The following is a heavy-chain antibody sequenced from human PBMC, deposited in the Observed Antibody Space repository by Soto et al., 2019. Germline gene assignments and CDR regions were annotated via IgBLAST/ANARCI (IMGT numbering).Heavy chain of an antibody. Sequence: PSETLSLTCTVSGGSISSYYWSWIRQPPGKGLEWIGYIYYSGSTNYNPSLKSRVTISVDTSKNQFSLKLSSVTAADTAVYYCATLPPRIVVALLPIPTWGQGILVTSPQ. CDR1: GGSISSYY. D-gene: IGHD2-21*01. J-gene: IGHJ5*02. CDR3: ATLPPRIVVALLPIPT. V-gene: IGHV4-59*08. CDR2: IYYSGST.